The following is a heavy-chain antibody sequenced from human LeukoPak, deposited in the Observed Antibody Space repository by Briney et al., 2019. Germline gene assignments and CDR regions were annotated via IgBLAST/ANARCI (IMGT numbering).Heavy chain of an antibody. Sequence: ASVKVSCKASGYTFTGYYMHWVRQAPGQGLEWMGWINPNSGGTNYAQKFQGRVTMTRDTSISTAYMELSRLRSDDTAVYYRARDCTSCYYYYGMDVWGQGTTVTVSS. V-gene: IGHV1-2*02. D-gene: IGHD2-2*01. CDR1: GYTFTGYY. J-gene: IGHJ6*02. CDR2: INPNSGGT. CDR3: ARDCTSCYYYYGMDV.